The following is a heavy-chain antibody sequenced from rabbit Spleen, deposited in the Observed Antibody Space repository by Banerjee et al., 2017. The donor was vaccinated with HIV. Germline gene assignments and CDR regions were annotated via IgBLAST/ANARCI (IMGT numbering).Heavy chain of an antibody. CDR2: IYTGSSSTT. CDR3: VRDLENYVGSSYLDL. CDR1: GFDFSSYY. Sequence: QEELEESGGGLVKPEGSLTLTCKASGFDFSSYYMSWVRQAPGKGLEWIACIYTGSSSTTYYASWAKGRFTITRSTSLNTVDLKMTSLTAADTATYFCVRDLENYVGSSYLDLWGQGTLVTVS. J-gene: IGHJ3*01. V-gene: IGHV1S43*01. D-gene: IGHD8-1*01.